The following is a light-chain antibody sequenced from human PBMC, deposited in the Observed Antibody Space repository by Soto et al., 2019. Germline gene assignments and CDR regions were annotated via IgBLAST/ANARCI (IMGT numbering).Light chain of an antibody. CDR3: QQYGSSLTWT. CDR2: GAS. CDR1: QSVSSSY. J-gene: IGKJ1*01. Sequence: EIVLTQSPGTLSLSPGERATVSCRAIQSVSSSYLAWYQQKPGQTPRLLIYGASSRATGIPDRFSGSGSGTDFTLTISRLEPEDFAVYYCQQYGSSLTWTFGQGTKVDIK. V-gene: IGKV3-20*01.